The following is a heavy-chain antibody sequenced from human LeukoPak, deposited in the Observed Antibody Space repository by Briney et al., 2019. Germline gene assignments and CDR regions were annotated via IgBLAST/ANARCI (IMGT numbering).Heavy chain of an antibody. V-gene: IGHV4-4*07. CDR2: IYTSGST. CDR1: GGSISSYY. Sequence: PSETLSLTCTVSGGSISSYYWSWIRQPAGKGLEWIGRIYTSGSTNYNPSLKSRVTISVDTSKNQFSLKLSSVTAADTAVYYCARHPYDYGDYVGDYWGQGTLVTVSS. CDR3: ARHPYDYGDYVGDY. J-gene: IGHJ4*02. D-gene: IGHD4-17*01.